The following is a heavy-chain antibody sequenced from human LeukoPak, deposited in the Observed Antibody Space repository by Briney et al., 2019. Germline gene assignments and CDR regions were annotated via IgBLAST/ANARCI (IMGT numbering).Heavy chain of an antibody. V-gene: IGHV3-21*01. CDR2: ISSSSSYI. D-gene: IGHD1-26*01. CDR1: GFTFSSYS. Sequence: GGSLRLSCAASGFTFSSYSMNWVRQAPGKGLEWVSSISSSSSYIYYVDSVKGRFTISRDNAKNPLYLQMNSLRAEDTAVYYCARDWVVGAHFDYWGQGTLVTVSS. CDR3: ARDWVVGAHFDY. J-gene: IGHJ4*02.